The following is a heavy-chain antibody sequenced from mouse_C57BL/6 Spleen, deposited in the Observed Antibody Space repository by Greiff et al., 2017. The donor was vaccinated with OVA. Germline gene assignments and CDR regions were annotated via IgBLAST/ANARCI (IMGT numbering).Heavy chain of an antibody. D-gene: IGHD2-1*01. J-gene: IGHJ2*01. CDR1: GYTFTDYE. Sequence: QVQLQQSGAELVRPGASVTLSCKASGYTFTDYEMHWVKQTPVHGLEWIGAIDPETGGTAYNQKFKGKAILTADKSSSTAYMELRSLTSEDSAVYYCTRRRATMVSCFDYWGQGTTLTVSS. CDR2: IDPETGGT. CDR3: TRRRATMVSCFDY. V-gene: IGHV1-15*01.